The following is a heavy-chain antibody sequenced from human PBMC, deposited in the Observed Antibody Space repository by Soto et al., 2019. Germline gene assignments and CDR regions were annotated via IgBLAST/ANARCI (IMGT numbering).Heavy chain of an antibody. J-gene: IGHJ4*02. CDR1: GFTFSSYA. Sequence: GGSLRLSCAASGFTFSSYAMSWVRQAPGKGLEWVSGIKDGGDNTYHADSVKGRFTISRDNSKNTLYLQMNSLRAEDTAVYYCAIYSSGWYPLDYWGQGTLVTVSS. V-gene: IGHV3-23*01. D-gene: IGHD6-19*01. CDR3: AIYSSGWYPLDY. CDR2: IKDGGDNT.